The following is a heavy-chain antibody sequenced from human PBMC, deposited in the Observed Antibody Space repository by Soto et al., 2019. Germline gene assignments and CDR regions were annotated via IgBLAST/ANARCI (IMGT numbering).Heavy chain of an antibody. Sequence: SLRLPCVASDFTFSSFEVNWLRQAPGKGLERVPYISSSGSTRSYADSVKGRCTISRDNAKNSVYRQMNSLRAEDTAVYYCARDRYDFWSGYRTYYGRDVWGQRTRVTVSS. V-gene: IGHV3-48*03. D-gene: IGHD3-3*01. CDR3: ARDRYDFWSGYRTYYGRDV. CDR2: ISSSGSTR. J-gene: IGHJ6*02. CDR1: DFTFSSFE.